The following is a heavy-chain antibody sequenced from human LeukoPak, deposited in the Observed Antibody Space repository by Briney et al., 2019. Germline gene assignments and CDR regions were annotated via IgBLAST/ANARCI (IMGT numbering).Heavy chain of an antibody. Sequence: PGGSLRLSCAASGFTFSSYSMNWVRQAPGKGLEWVSSISSSSSYIYYADSVKGRFTISRDNAKNSLYLQMNSLRAEDTAVYYCARDLIIRQWLVLHDAFDIWGQGTMVTVSS. D-gene: IGHD6-19*01. V-gene: IGHV3-21*01. CDR1: GFTFSSYS. CDR3: ARDLIIRQWLVLHDAFDI. CDR2: ISSSSSYI. J-gene: IGHJ3*02.